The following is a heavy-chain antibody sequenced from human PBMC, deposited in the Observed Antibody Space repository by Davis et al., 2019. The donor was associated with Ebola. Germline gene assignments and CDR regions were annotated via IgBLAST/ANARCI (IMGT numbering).Heavy chain of an antibody. CDR3: ARDVRQWLALYYFDY. Sequence: ASVKVSCKASGGTFSSYTISWVRQAPGQGLEWMGIINPSGGSTSYAQKFQGRVTMTRDTSTSTVYMELSSLRSEDTAVYYCARDVRQWLALYYFDYWGQGTLVTVSS. D-gene: IGHD6-19*01. CDR2: INPSGGST. V-gene: IGHV1-46*03. CDR1: GGTFSSYT. J-gene: IGHJ4*02.